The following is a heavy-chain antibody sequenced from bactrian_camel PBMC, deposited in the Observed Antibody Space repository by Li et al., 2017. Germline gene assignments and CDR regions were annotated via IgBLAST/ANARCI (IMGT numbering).Heavy chain of an antibody. V-gene: IGHV3S53*01. J-gene: IGHJ4*01. CDR1: GYIFSGCG. Sequence: QLVESGGGSVEAGGSLKLSCEASGYIFSGCGVAWYRQAPGKQREPVAIIYTGGGSTSYADSVRGRFTISQDDARETVYLQMNGLKPEDTAKYYCAARAGSCSNCLGGFCLTWNGGNNYRGQGTQVTVS. CDR2: YTGGGST. CDR3: AARAGSCSNCLGGFCLTWNGGNNY. D-gene: IGHD1*01.